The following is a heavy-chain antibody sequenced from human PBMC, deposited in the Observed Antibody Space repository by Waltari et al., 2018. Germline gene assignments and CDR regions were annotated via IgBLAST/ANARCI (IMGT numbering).Heavy chain of an antibody. CDR1: GGTITSSSYY. CDR2: IYYSGST. Sequence: QLQLQESGPGLVKPSEPLSLTCTVSGGTITSSSYYWGWITQPPGKVLEWIGSIYYSGSTYYNPSLKSRVTISVDTSKNQFSLKLSSVTAADTAVYYCARDPNWNDVPFDYCGQGTLVTVSS. J-gene: IGHJ4*02. D-gene: IGHD1-20*01. CDR3: ARDPNWNDVPFDY. V-gene: IGHV4-39*07.